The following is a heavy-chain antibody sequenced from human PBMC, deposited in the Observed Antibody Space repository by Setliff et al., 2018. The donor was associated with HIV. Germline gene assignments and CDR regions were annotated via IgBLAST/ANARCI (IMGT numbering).Heavy chain of an antibody. CDR2: VYSDGRA. V-gene: IGHV4-38-2*01. Sequence: SETLSLTCAVSGSSISGSYYWAWIRQPPGKGLEWIANVYSDGRANYKPSLKGRVTISLDTSRTHFSLKVNSVTAADTAIYFCARGGPTVAYAVDVWGQGTTVTVSS. D-gene: IGHD4-17*01. CDR3: ARGGPTVAYAVDV. CDR1: GSSISGSYY. J-gene: IGHJ6*02.